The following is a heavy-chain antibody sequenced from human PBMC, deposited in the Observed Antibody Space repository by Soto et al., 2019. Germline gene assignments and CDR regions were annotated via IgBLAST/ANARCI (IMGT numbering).Heavy chain of an antibody. D-gene: IGHD1-26*01. Sequence: QVQLQESGPGLVKPSGTLSLTCAVSGGSISSSNWWSWVRQPPGKGLEWIGEIYHSGSTNYNPSPKGRVTLSVYNSKNQSSLKLGSVTAADPAVYYCARVSGSSYSGMVVWGQGTTVTVSS. CDR1: GGSISSSNW. CDR2: IYHSGST. V-gene: IGHV4-4*02. CDR3: ARVSGSSYSGMVV. J-gene: IGHJ6*02.